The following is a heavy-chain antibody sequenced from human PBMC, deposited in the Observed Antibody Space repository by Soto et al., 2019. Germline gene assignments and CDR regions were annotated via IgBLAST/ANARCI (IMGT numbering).Heavy chain of an antibody. CDR3: ARGQNYDLVYYYYMDV. Sequence: QVQLQQWGAGLLKPSETLSLTCAVYGGSFSGYYWSWIRQPPGTGLEWRGEINDSGRTNYNPSLKSRVTISVDTSKNQFSLKQSSVTAAATAVYYCARGQNYDLVYYYYMDVWGKGTTVTVSS. V-gene: IGHV4-34*01. J-gene: IGHJ6*03. CDR1: GGSFSGYY. D-gene: IGHD3-3*01. CDR2: INDSGRT.